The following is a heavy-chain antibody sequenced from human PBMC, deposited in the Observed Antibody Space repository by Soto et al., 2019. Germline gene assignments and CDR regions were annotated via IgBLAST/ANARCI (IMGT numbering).Heavy chain of an antibody. CDR1: GYTFTAYY. CDR3: ARGGYTYGYGLDY. CDR2: SNPNSGDT. D-gene: IGHD5-18*01. Sequence: QVQLVQSGAEVKKLGASVKVSCKASGYTFTAYYIHWVRQAPGQGLEWVGWSNPNSGDTNYAQRFQGWVPTTGDRSVSTAYMDLTRLRSDDTAVYYCARGGYTYGYGLDYWGQGTLVTVSS. J-gene: IGHJ4*02. V-gene: IGHV1-2*04.